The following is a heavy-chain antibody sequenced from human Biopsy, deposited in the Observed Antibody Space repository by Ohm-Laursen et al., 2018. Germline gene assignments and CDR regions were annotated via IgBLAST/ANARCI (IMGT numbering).Heavy chain of an antibody. CDR2: IYYTGNT. J-gene: IGHJ2*01. CDR3: ARDRGYYSDRTVPGYFDL. Sequence: TLSLTCTVSGDSISTYYWSWIRQPPGKGLQWIVYIYYTGNTDYNPSLQSRVTISVDTSKNHFSLRLRSMTPADTAMYYCARDRGYYSDRTVPGYFDLWGRGTLVTVSS. V-gene: IGHV4-59*01. D-gene: IGHD3-22*01. CDR1: GDSISTYY.